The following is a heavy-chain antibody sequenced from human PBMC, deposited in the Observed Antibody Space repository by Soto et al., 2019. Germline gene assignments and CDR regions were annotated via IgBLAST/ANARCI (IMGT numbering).Heavy chain of an antibody. V-gene: IGHV1-18*01. Sequence: QVQLVQSGADVKKPGDSVKVSCKASGYTFTSNGISWVRQAPGQGLEWMGWISTYNGNTNYAQKFQGRVTMTTDTSTSTAYMDLRSLTSDDTPVYYCARDASWSGYWFDPWGQGILVTVSS. J-gene: IGHJ5*02. D-gene: IGHD3-3*01. CDR1: GYTFTSNG. CDR3: ARDASWSGYWFDP. CDR2: ISTYNGNT.